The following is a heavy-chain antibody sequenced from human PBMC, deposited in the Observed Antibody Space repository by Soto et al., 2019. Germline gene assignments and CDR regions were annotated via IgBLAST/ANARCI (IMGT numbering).Heavy chain of an antibody. V-gene: IGHV1-2*02. CDR1: GFSFTGYY. Sequence: ADSVKVSCKASGFSFTGYYIHWLRQAPGQGLEWMGWINAHSGGTEYAQKFQGRVTLTRDTSIATAYLTLTSLTSDDTALYYCAKDLTRQIAYWLGPWGQGTQGTVSS. CDR3: AKDLTRQIAYWLGP. CDR2: INAHSGGT. J-gene: IGHJ5*02. D-gene: IGHD3-16*01.